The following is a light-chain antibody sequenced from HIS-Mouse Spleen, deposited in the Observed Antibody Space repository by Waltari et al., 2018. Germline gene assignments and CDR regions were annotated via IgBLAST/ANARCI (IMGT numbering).Light chain of an antibody. Sequence: DIQLTQSPSFLSASVGDRATLTCRASQGISSYLAWYQQKPGKAPKLLIYAASTLQSGVPSRFSGSGSGTEFTLTISSLQPEDFATYYCQQLNSYPPTFGQGTKVEIK. CDR3: QQLNSYPPT. V-gene: IGKV1-9*01. J-gene: IGKJ1*01. CDR1: QGISSY. CDR2: AAS.